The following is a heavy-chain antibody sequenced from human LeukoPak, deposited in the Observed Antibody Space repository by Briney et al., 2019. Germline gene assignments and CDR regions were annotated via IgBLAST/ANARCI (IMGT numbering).Heavy chain of an antibody. CDR2: ISAYNGDT. J-gene: IGHJ4*02. CDR1: GYTFTNYG. Sequence: ASVKVSCKASGYTFTNYGISWVRQAPGQGRERMGWISAYNGDTNYAQKLQGRVTITTDTSTSTAYMELRSLRSDDTAVYYCARALSGGDYDYWGQGTLVTVSS. D-gene: IGHD2/OR15-2a*01. CDR3: ARALSGGDYDY. V-gene: IGHV1-18*01.